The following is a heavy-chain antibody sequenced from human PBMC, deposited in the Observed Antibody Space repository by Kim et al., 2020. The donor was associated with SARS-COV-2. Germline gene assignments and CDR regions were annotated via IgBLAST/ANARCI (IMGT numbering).Heavy chain of an antibody. CDR3: ARDRRSGGYDYSYYHGMDV. V-gene: IGHV4-59*01. CDR2: IYYSGST. CDR1: GGSISSYY. J-gene: IGHJ6*02. Sequence: SETLSLTCSVSGGSISSYYWSWIRQPPGKGLEWIGDIYYSGSTNYNPSLKSRVTISVDTSKNQFSLKMTSVTAADTAVYFCARDRRSGGYDYSYYHGMDVWGQGTTVTVSS. D-gene: IGHD1-26*01.